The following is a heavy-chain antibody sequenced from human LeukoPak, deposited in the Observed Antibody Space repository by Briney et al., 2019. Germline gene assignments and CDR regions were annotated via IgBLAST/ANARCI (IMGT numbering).Heavy chain of an antibody. CDR1: AFTFRTYS. D-gene: IGHD3-3*01. Sequence: PGGSLRLSCVASAFTFRTYSMHWVRQAPGKGLEWVSSISGSTSYIYYADSVRGRFTISRDNSKNTLYLQMNSLRAEDTAVYYCAKDFWSGYYPNYWGQGTLVTVSS. CDR3: AKDFWSGYYPNY. J-gene: IGHJ4*02. CDR2: ISGSTSYI. V-gene: IGHV3-21*04.